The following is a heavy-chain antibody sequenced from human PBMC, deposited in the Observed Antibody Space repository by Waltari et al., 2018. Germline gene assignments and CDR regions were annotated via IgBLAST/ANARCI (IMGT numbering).Heavy chain of an antibody. Sequence: QVQLQQWGAGLLKPSETLSLTCAVYGGSFSGYYWRWIRQPPGKGLEWIGEINHSGSTNYNPSLKSRVTISVDTSKNQFSLKLSSVTAADTAVYYCAREESLSWIASDRATEFDPWGQGTLVTVSS. D-gene: IGHD5-12*01. CDR2: INHSGST. CDR3: AREESLSWIASDRATEFDP. V-gene: IGHV4-34*01. CDR1: GGSFSGYY. J-gene: IGHJ5*02.